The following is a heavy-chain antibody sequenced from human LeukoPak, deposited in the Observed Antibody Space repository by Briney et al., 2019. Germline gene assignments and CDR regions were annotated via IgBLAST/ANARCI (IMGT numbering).Heavy chain of an antibody. CDR3: ARTYWGSGLYLDY. D-gene: IGHD7-27*01. CDR1: GGSISSGSYY. Sequence: SQTLSLTCTVSGGSISSGSYYWSWIRQPAGTGLEWIGYIYYSGSTNYNPSLKSRVTISVDTSKNQFSLKLRSVTAADTAVYYCARTYWGSGLYLDYWGQGTLVTVSS. J-gene: IGHJ4*02. CDR2: IYYSGST. V-gene: IGHV4-61*10.